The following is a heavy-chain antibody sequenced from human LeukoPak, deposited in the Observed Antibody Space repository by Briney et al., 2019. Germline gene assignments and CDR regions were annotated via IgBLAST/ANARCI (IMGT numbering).Heavy chain of an antibody. Sequence: GRSLRLSCAASGFTFSSYGMHWVRQAPGKGLEWVAVIWYDGSNKYYADSVKGRFTISRDNSKSTLYLQMNSLRAEDTAVYYCAREVGQLLQMGNWFDPWGQGTLVTVSS. D-gene: IGHD2-2*01. CDR2: IWYDGSNK. V-gene: IGHV3-33*01. J-gene: IGHJ5*02. CDR3: AREVGQLLQMGNWFDP. CDR1: GFTFSSYG.